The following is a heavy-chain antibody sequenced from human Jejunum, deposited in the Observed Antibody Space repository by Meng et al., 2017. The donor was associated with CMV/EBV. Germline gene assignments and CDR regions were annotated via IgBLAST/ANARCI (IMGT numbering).Heavy chain of an antibody. J-gene: IGHJ4*02. CDR3: ARVPQQLVRGYFDY. V-gene: IGHV1-69*10. CDR2: IIPVLNIV. CDR1: GVTFSTYS. D-gene: IGHD6-13*01. Sequence: SGVTFSTYSINWVRQAPGQGLEWMGGIIPVLNIVNYAQKFRGRVTITADKSTTTTYLELRTLRSDDTAVYFCARVPQQLVRGYFDYWGQGTVVTVSS.